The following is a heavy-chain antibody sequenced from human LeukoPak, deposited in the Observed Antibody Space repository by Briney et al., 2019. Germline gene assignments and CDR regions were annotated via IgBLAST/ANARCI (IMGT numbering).Heavy chain of an antibody. CDR3: ARDRDSSSHYYYGMDV. CDR2: ISYDGSNK. J-gene: IGHJ6*02. V-gene: IGHV3-30*04. CDR1: GFTFSSYA. Sequence: PGRSLRLSCAASGFTFSSYAMHWVRQAPGKGLKWVAVISYDGSNKYYADSVKGRFTISRDNSKNTLYLQMNSLRAEDTAVYYCARDRDSSSHYYYGMDVWGQGTTVTVSS. D-gene: IGHD6-13*01.